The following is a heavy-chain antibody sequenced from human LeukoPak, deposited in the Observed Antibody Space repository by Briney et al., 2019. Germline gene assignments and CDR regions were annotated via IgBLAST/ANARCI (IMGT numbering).Heavy chain of an antibody. CDR2: INSDGSDI. CDR1: GFTFSNYY. J-gene: IGHJ4*02. D-gene: IGHD2-2*01. CDR3: GRGELPAAVDS. V-gene: IGHV3-74*01. Sequence: GGSLRLSCAASGFTFSNYYMHWVRQAPGKGLVWASHINSDGSDINYADSVKGRFTISRDNAKNTLYLQMNSLRVEDTAVYYCGRGELPAAVDSWGQGTLVTVSS.